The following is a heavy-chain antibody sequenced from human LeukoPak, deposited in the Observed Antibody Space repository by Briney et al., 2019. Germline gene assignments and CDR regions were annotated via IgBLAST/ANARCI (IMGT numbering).Heavy chain of an antibody. V-gene: IGHV3-21*04. J-gene: IGHJ4*02. D-gene: IGHD6-6*01. CDR1: GFTFSSYS. CDR2: ISSSSSYI. Sequence: GGSLRLSCAASGFTFSSYSMNWVRQAPGKGLEWVSSISSSSSYIYYADSVKGRFTISRDNAKNSLYLQMNSLRAEDTALYYCAKASSSGIGYWGQGTLVTVSS. CDR3: AKASSSGIGY.